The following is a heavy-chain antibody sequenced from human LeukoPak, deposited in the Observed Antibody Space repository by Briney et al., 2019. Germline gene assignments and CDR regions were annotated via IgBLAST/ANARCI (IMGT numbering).Heavy chain of an antibody. CDR2: ISAYNGNT. CDR3: ARGPDILTGYAQGPTTY. D-gene: IGHD3-9*01. J-gene: IGHJ4*02. V-gene: IGHV1-18*01. Sequence: GASVKVSCKASGYTFTSYGISWVRQAPGQGLEWMGWISAYNGNTNYAQKLQGRVTMTTDTSTSTAYMELRSLRSDDTAVYYCARGPDILTGYAQGPTTYWGQGTLVTVSS. CDR1: GYTFTSYG.